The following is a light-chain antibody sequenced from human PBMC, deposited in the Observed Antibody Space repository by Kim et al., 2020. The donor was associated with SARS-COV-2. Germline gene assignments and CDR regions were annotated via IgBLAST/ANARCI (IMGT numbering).Light chain of an antibody. CDR3: QSYNRSNVV. J-gene: IGLJ2*01. Sequence: GKTVTISCTRSGGGIDDNYLQWYQQRPGGVPTTVIYEDDQRPSGVSDRFSGSIDNSSNSASLTISGLKTEDEADYYCQSYNRSNVVFGGGTQLTVL. CDR2: EDD. V-gene: IGLV6-57*03. CDR1: GGGIDDNY.